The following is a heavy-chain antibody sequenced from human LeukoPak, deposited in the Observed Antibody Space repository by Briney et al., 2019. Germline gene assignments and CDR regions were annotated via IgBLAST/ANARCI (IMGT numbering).Heavy chain of an antibody. Sequence: APVKVSCKASGYSLTRYHMSWVRQAPGQGPEWMGIIDPNGVSTSYVQKFQGRVTMTRDTSTSTFYMELSSLRSEDTAVYYCARMTTGVLDYWGQGTLVTVSS. CDR3: ARMTTGVLDY. J-gene: IGHJ4*02. V-gene: IGHV1-46*01. CDR2: IDPNGVST. D-gene: IGHD1-1*01. CDR1: GYSLTRYH.